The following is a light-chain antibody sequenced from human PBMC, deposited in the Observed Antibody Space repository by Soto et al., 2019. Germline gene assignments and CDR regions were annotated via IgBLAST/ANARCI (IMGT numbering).Light chain of an antibody. CDR1: SSDVGGYNY. J-gene: IGLJ1*01. CDR2: EVS. Sequence: QSVLTQPASVSGSPGQSITISCTGTSSDVGGYNYVSWYQQHPGKAPKLMIYEVSNRPSGVSNRFSGSKSGNTASLTISGRQAEDEADYYGSSYTSSSTLYVFGTGTKVTVL. V-gene: IGLV2-14*01. CDR3: SSYTSSSTLYV.